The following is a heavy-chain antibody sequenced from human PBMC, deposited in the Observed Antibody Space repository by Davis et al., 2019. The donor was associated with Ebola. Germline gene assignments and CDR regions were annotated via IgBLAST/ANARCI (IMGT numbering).Heavy chain of an antibody. Sequence: ASVKVSCKASGDTFTSYEINWVRQATGQGLEWMGWVNPNSGNTAYAEKFQGRLTLTRDTSITTAHMELSSLSSEDTAVYYCTRGSYNGMDVWGQGTTVLVSS. CDR3: TRGSYNGMDV. CDR1: GDTFTSYE. CDR2: VNPNSGNT. V-gene: IGHV1-8*01. J-gene: IGHJ6*02.